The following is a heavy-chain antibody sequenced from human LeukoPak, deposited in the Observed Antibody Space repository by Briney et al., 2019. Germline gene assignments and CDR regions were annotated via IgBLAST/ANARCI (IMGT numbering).Heavy chain of an antibody. Sequence: RASVKVSCKASGYTFTGYYMHWVRQAPGQGLEWMGIINPSGGSTSYAQKFQGRVTMTRDTSTSTVYMELSSLRSEDTAVYYCARELRVLLTHIRGGFDPWGQGTLVTVSS. CDR1: GYTFTGYY. D-gene: IGHD1-26*01. CDR2: INPSGGST. CDR3: ARELRVLLTHIRGGFDP. V-gene: IGHV1-46*01. J-gene: IGHJ5*02.